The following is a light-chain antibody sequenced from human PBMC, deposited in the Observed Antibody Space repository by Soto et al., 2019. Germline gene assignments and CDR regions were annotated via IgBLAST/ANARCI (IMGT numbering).Light chain of an antibody. J-gene: IGKJ2*01. CDR2: AAS. CDR3: QQSYIIPYT. V-gene: IGKV1-39*01. Sequence: DIQMTQSPSSLSASVGDRVTITCRASQSISRYLHWYQQKPGAAPRLLIYAASSLQSGVPSRFSGSGAGTDFTLTISSLQPEDFATYYCQQSYIIPYTFGLGTKV. CDR1: QSISRY.